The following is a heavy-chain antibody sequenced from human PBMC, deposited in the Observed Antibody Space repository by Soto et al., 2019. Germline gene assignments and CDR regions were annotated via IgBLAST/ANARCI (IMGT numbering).Heavy chain of an antibody. CDR2: IDWDDDK. V-gene: IGHV2-70*01. D-gene: IGHD1-26*01. CDR1: GFSLSTSGMC. Sequence: SGPTLVKPTQTLTLTCTFSGFSLSTSGMCVSWIRQPPGKALEWLALIDWDDDKYYSTSLKTRLTISKDTSKNQVVLTMTNMDPVDTATYYCARTKPRRTAGIVGATGAFDIWGQGTMVTVSS. J-gene: IGHJ3*02. CDR3: ARTKPRRTAGIVGATGAFDI.